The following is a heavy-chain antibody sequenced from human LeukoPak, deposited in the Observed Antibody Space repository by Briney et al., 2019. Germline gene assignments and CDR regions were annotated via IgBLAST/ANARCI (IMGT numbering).Heavy chain of an antibody. CDR2: ISSSGSTI. CDR3: ATNGYIVVVPAAMESINEDY. V-gene: IGHV3-48*03. CDR1: GFTFSSYE. Sequence: GGSLRLSCAASGFTFSSYEMNWVRQAPGKGLEWVSYISSSGSTIYYADSVKGRLTISRDNAKNSLYLQMNSLRAEDTAVYYCATNGYIVVVPAAMESINEDYWGQGTLVTVSS. J-gene: IGHJ4*02. D-gene: IGHD2-2*01.